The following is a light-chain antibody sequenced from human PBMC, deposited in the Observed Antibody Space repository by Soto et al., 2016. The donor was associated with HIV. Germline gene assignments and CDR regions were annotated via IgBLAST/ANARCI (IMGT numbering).Light chain of an antibody. Sequence: DIQMTQSPSALSASVGDRVTITCRATQSIDNWLAWYQQNPGKAPKLLIYKASRLQGGVPSRFSGSGSGTEFTLTISSLQPDDFATYYCQYVNSYPLTFGQGTKLEIK. CDR3: QYVNSYPLT. V-gene: IGKV1-5*03. J-gene: IGKJ2*01. CDR1: QSIDNW. CDR2: KAS.